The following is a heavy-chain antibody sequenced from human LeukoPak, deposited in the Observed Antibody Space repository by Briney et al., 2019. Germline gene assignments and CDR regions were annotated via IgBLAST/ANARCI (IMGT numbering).Heavy chain of an antibody. J-gene: IGHJ3*02. CDR3: ARESYGSGHCAAFGI. Sequence: GGSLRLSCEASGFTFTNSVMHWVRQAPGKGPEWVAGISDNGSSEHYADSVKGRFTISRDNSDNTLCVQMNSLRVEDTAVYYCARESYGSGHCAAFGIWGQGTLVTVSS. D-gene: IGHD3-16*01. CDR2: ISDNGSSE. CDR1: GFTFTNSV. V-gene: IGHV3-30*04.